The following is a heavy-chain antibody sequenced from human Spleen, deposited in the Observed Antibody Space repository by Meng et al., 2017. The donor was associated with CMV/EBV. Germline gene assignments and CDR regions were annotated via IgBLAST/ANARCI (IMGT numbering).Heavy chain of an antibody. CDR3: ARGSPSWSEYDPTWDYYYGMDV. J-gene: IGHJ6*02. CDR2: VFAILTKP. V-gene: IGHV1-69*10. D-gene: IGHD3-3*01. Sequence: SVKVSCKASGGSFRTYTVYWVRQTPGQGLEWMGGVFAILTKPNYAQKFQGRVTITADKSTNTAYMELKTLRFEDTAIYYCARGSPSWSEYDPTWDYYYGMDVWGQGTTVTVSS. CDR1: GGSFRTYT.